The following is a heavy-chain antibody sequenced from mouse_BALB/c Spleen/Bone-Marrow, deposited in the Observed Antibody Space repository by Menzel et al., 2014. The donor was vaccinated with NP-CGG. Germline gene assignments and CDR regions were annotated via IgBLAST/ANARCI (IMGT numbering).Heavy chain of an antibody. Sequence: EVQLQQSGPELVKPGASVKMSCKASGYTFTSYIMHWVKQKPGQGLEWIGYINPYNDGTKYNEKLKGKATLTSDKSSSTAYMELGSLTSEDSAVYYCARRWLPYAMDYWGQGTSVTVSS. CDR1: GYTFTSYI. J-gene: IGHJ4*01. CDR3: ARRWLPYAMDY. CDR2: INPYNDGT. D-gene: IGHD2-3*01. V-gene: IGHV1-14*01.